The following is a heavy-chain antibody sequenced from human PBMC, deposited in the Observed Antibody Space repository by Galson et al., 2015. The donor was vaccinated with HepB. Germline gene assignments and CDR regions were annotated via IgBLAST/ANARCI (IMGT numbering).Heavy chain of an antibody. J-gene: IGHJ4*02. Sequence: SLRLSCAVSGFTFSDRYMDWVRQAPGKGLEWIARSRNKAKSYTTEYAPSVKGRFTISRDDLKNLLYLQMNSLKTEDTAVYYCARGFNSFASWGQGTLVTVSS. CDR2: SRNKAKSYTT. CDR3: ARGFNSFAS. V-gene: IGHV3-72*01. CDR1: GFTFSDRY. D-gene: IGHD5-24*01.